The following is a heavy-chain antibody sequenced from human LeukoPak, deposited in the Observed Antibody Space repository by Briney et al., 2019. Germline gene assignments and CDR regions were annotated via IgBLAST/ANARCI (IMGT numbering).Heavy chain of an antibody. V-gene: IGHV3-66*01. Sequence: GGSLRLSCAASGFTVSNNYMNWVRQAPGKGLEWVSVISSGGRTYSADSVKGRFTISRDNSKNTLYLQMSSLRVEDTAVYYCARDGVGSSWTTLDSWGQGNPGHRLL. CDR1: GFTVSNNY. D-gene: IGHD6-13*01. CDR3: ARDGVGSSWTTLDS. CDR2: ISSGGRT. J-gene: IGHJ4*02.